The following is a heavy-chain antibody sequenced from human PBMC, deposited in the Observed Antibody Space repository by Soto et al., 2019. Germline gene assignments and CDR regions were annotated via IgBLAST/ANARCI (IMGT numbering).Heavy chain of an antibody. CDR3: ARVSSNYDFWRGYYRSWYFDL. Sequence: QVQLVQSGAEVKKPGASVKVSCKASGYTFTSYAMHWVRQAPGQRLEWMGWINAGNGNTKYSQKFQGRVTITRDTSASTAYMELSSLRSEDTAVYYCARVSSNYDFWRGYYRSWYFDLWGRGTLVTVSS. D-gene: IGHD3-3*01. J-gene: IGHJ2*01. V-gene: IGHV1-3*01. CDR2: INAGNGNT. CDR1: GYTFTSYA.